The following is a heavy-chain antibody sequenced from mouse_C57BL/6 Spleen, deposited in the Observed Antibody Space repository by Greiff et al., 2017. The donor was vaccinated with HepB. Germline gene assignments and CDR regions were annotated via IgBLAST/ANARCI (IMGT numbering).Heavy chain of an antibody. D-gene: IGHD2-5*01. J-gene: IGHJ2*01. V-gene: IGHV1-22*01. CDR2: INPNNGGT. CDR1: GYTFTDYN. Sequence: EVQLQQSGPELVKPGASVKMSCKASGYTFTDYNMHWVKQSHGKSLEWIGYINPNNGGTSYNQKFKGKATLTVNKSSSTAYMELRSLTSEDSAVYYCASPPAYYSNYFDYWGQGTTLTVSS. CDR3: ASPPAYYSNYFDY.